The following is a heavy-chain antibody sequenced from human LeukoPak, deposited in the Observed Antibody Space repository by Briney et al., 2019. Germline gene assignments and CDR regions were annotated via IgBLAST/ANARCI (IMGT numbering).Heavy chain of an antibody. D-gene: IGHD6-13*01. Sequence: SETLSLTCTVSGGSISSYYWSWIRQPPGKGLEWIGYIYTSGSTNYNPSLKSRVTISVDTSKNQFSLKLSSVTAADTAVYYCARHVWTGYSSSWYGGLNWFDPWGQGTLVTVSS. V-gene: IGHV4-4*09. CDR3: ARHVWTGYSSSWYGGLNWFDP. CDR2: IYTSGST. J-gene: IGHJ5*02. CDR1: GGSISSYY.